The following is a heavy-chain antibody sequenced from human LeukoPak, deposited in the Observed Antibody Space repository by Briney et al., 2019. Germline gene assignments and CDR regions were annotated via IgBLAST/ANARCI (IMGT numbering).Heavy chain of an antibody. CDR2: IKQDGSEK. J-gene: IGHJ4*02. CDR3: ASLTGSGWFDY. V-gene: IGHV3-7*01. D-gene: IGHD6-19*01. CDR1: GFTFSSYW. Sequence: GGSLRLSCAASGFTFSSYWMSWVRQAPGKGLEWVANIKQDGSEKYYVDTVKGRFTIPRDNAKNSLYLQMNSLRAEDTAVYYCASLTGSGWFDYWGQGTLVTVSS.